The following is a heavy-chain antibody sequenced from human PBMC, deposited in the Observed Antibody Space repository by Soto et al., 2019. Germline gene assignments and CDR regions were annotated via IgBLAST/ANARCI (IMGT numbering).Heavy chain of an antibody. V-gene: IGHV1-69*13. Sequence: ASVKVSCKASGGTFSSYAISWVRQAPGQGLEWMGGIIPIFGTANYAQKFQGRVTITADESTSTAYMELSSLRSEDTAVYYCARDGRAVAGRTRFDYWGQGTLVTVSS. J-gene: IGHJ4*02. CDR2: IIPIFGTA. CDR3: ARDGRAVAGRTRFDY. CDR1: GGTFSSYA. D-gene: IGHD6-13*01.